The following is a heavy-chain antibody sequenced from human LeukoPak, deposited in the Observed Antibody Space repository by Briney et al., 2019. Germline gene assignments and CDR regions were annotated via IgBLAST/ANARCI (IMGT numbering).Heavy chain of an antibody. J-gene: IGHJ4*02. Sequence: KVSCKASGYTFTNYWIVWVRKMPGKGLEWMGIIYSGDSDHRYSPSFQGQVTISADKSISTAYLQWSSLKASDTAMYYCARRGITDRFFDYWGQGTLVTVSS. D-gene: IGHD1-20*01. CDR2: IYSGDSDH. V-gene: IGHV5-51*01. CDR3: ARRGITDRFFDY. CDR1: GYTFTNYW.